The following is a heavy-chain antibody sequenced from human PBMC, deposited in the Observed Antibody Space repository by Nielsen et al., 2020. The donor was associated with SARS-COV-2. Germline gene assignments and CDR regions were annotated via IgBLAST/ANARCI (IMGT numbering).Heavy chain of an antibody. J-gene: IGHJ6*03. Sequence: GESLKISCAASGFIVSKNYMNWVRQAPGKGLEWVSVIFSDGSTYYADSVKGRFTISRDTSRNTLFLQMNSLRDEDTGVYYCARDGVGYYYYMDVWGKETTVTVSS. CDR1: GFIVSKNY. CDR3: ARDGVGYYYYMDV. D-gene: IGHD3-3*01. CDR2: IFSDGST. V-gene: IGHV3-66*01.